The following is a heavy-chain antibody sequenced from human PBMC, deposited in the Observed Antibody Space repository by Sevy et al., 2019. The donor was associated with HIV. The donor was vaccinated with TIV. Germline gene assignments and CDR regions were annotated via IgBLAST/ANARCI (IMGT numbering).Heavy chain of an antibody. CDR2: ISAYNGNT. V-gene: IGHV1-18*01. CDR1: GYTFTSYG. D-gene: IGHD2-2*01. Sequence: ASVKVSCKASGYTFTSYGISWVRQAPGQGLEWMGWISAYNGNTNYAQKLQGRVTMTTDTSTSTAYMELRSLRSDDTAVYYCASDHLPYCSSTSCYLWFDPCVQGTLVTVSS. CDR3: ASDHLPYCSSTSCYLWFDP. J-gene: IGHJ5*02.